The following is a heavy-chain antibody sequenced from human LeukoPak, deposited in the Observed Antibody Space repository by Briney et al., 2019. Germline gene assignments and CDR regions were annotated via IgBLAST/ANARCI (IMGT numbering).Heavy chain of an antibody. D-gene: IGHD1-26*01. CDR2: IYYSGST. Sequence: MASETLSLTCTVSGGSISSYYWSWIRQPPGKGLEWIGYIYYSGSTNYNPSLESRVTISVDTSKNQFSLKLSSVTAADTAVYYCARLPFPTATAEYFQHWGQGTLVTVSS. J-gene: IGHJ1*01. V-gene: IGHV4-59*08. CDR3: ARLPFPTATAEYFQH. CDR1: GGSISSYY.